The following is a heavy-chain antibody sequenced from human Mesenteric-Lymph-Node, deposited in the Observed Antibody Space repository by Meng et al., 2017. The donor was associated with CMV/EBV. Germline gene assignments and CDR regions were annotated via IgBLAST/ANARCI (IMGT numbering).Heavy chain of an antibody. CDR3: TRPQNT. CDR1: GASVTRDY. D-gene: IGHD2/OR15-2a*01. Sequence: ETLSHTCAYYGASVTRDYWSWIRQSPGKRLKRGGEINPRGSTNYNPSLKGQFTITVDTSKSQFSLNLTSVTAADTAVYYCTRPQNTWGQGTLVTVSS. J-gene: IGHJ4*02. V-gene: IGHV4-34*01. CDR2: INPRGST.